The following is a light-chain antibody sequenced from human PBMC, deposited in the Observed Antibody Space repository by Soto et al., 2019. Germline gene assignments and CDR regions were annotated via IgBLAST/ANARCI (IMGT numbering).Light chain of an antibody. CDR2: GAS. J-gene: IGKJ1*01. CDR1: QSVSSSY. Sequence: EIVLPQSPGTLSLSPGERATLSCRASQSVSSSYLAWYQQKPGQAPRLLIYGASSRATGIPDRFSGSGSGKDFTLTISRLEPEDFAVYYCQQYGSSPKTFGQGTKVEIK. CDR3: QQYGSSPKT. V-gene: IGKV3-20*01.